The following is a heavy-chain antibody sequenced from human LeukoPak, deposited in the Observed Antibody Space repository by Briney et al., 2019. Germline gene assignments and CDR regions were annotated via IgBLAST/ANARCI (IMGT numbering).Heavy chain of an antibody. CDR1: GYTFTGYG. CDR3: ARTLKEITSDTGWFDP. CDR2: VDPSTGNA. D-gene: IGHD1-14*01. J-gene: IGHJ5*02. Sequence: HGASVKVSCRASGYTFTGYGIDWVRQAAGQGFEYMGWVDPSTGNAGYAQKFQDRVTMSRDTSKSTVYMELSRLRSDDTAIYYCARTLKEITSDTGWFDPWGQGTLVTVPS. V-gene: IGHV1-8*02.